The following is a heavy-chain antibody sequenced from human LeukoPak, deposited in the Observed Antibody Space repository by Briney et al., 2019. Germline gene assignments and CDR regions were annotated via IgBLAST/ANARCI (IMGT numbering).Heavy chain of an antibody. V-gene: IGHV3-11*05. CDR2: ISSSGTYT. Sequence: GGSLRLSCAASGFTFSDYYMNWIRQAPGKGLEWLSYISSSGTYTHYADSVKGRFTISRDSARNSLYLQMNSLRAEDTAVYYCVREAGYDHWGQGTLVTVSS. CDR3: VREAGYDH. CDR1: GFTFSDYY. J-gene: IGHJ4*02. D-gene: IGHD3-10*01.